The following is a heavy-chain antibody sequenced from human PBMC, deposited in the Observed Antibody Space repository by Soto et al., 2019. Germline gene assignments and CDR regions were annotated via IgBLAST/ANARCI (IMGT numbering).Heavy chain of an antibody. V-gene: IGHV4-4*02. CDR1: GGSFTSNNW. CDR3: ASRDPGTSVDY. D-gene: IGHD1-7*01. Sequence: VQLQESGPGLVKPSGTLSLTCAVSGGSFTSNNWWTWVRQPPGQGLGRIGEIYRTGSTNYNPSLKSRVTISLDNSENQFSLTVTSLTAADTAVYYCASRDPGTSVDYWGQGTLVTVSS. J-gene: IGHJ4*02. CDR2: IYRTGST.